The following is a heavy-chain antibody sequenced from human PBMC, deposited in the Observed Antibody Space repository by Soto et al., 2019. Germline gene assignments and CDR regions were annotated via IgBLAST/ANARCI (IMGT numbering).Heavy chain of an antibody. J-gene: IGHJ4*02. CDR3: ARKPIYHFFAGYYSVDY. CDR2: INHSGTT. CDR1: GGSFSDYY. Sequence: QVQLRQWGAGLLKPSETLSLTCAVFGGSFSDYYWPWIRQPPGKGLEWIGEINHSGTTSYNPSLNSRLTIAVDTSNNQFALKLSSVTAADTAVYYCARKPIYHFFAGYYSVDYWGQGTLVTVSS. D-gene: IGHD3-9*01. V-gene: IGHV4-34*01.